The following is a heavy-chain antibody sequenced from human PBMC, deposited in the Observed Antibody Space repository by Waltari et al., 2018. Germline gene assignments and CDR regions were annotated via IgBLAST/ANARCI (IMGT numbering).Heavy chain of an antibody. CDR2: IYSGGST. CDR1: GFTVSSNY. CDR3: ARVSSGYDTPEYFQH. Sequence: EVQLVESGGGLIQPGGSLRLSCAASGFTVSSNYMSWVRQAPGKGLEWVSVIYSGGSTYYADSVKGRFTISRVNSKNTLYLQMNSLTAEDTAVYYCARVSSGYDTPEYFQHWGQGTLVTVSS. J-gene: IGHJ1*01. V-gene: IGHV3-53*01. D-gene: IGHD5-12*01.